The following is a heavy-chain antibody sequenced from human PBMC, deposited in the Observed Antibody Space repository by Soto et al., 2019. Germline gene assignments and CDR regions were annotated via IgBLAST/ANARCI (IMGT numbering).Heavy chain of an antibody. D-gene: IGHD6-19*01. Sequence: QVQLVQSGAEVKKPGSSVKVSCKSSGGTFSSYAINWVRQAPGQGLEWMGGIIPLLGVPNYAQKFQGRVTITAGYSTTTAYMELSSLRAEDPAVYYCARAYSSGWSGDFDYWDQGILVTVSS. J-gene: IGHJ4*02. CDR3: ARAYSSGWSGDFDY. CDR2: IIPLLGVP. V-gene: IGHV1-69*12. CDR1: GGTFSSYA.